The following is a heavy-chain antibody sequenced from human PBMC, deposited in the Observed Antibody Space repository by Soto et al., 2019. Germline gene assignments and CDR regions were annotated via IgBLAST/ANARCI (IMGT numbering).Heavy chain of an antibody. J-gene: IGHJ4*02. CDR3: AIAPYCTNGVCYNYYFDY. V-gene: IGHV1-8*01. D-gene: IGHD2-8*01. Sequence: ASVKVSCKASGYTFTSYDINWVRQATGQGLEWMGWMNPNSGNTGYAQKFQGRVTMTRNTSISTAYMELSSLRSEDTAVYYCAIAPYCTNGVCYNYYFDYWGQGTLVTVSS. CDR1: GYTFTSYD. CDR2: MNPNSGNT.